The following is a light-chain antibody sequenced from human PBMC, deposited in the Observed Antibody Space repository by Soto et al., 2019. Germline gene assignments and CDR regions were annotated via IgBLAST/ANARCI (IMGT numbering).Light chain of an antibody. J-gene: IGLJ1*01. CDR3: SSYTNSRTYV. V-gene: IGLV2-14*01. Sequence: QPVLTQPASVPGSPGQSITISCTGTSSDIGGYNSVSWYQQHPGKAPKLMIYDVGNRPSGVSNRFSGSKSGNTASLTISGLQADDEADYYCSSYTNSRTYVFGTGTQLTVL. CDR2: DVG. CDR1: SSDIGGYNS.